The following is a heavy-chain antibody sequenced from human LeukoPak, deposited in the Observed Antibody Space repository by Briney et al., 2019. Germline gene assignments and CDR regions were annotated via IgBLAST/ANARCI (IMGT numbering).Heavy chain of an antibody. CDR2: IIPIFGTA. J-gene: IGHJ4*02. CDR1: GGTFSSYA. CDR3: ARAPSPWGSEYYFDY. D-gene: IGHD7-27*01. Sequence: GSSVKVSCKASGGTFSSYAISWVRQAPGQGLEWMGGIIPIFGTANYAQKFQGRVTITADESTSTAYMELSSLRSEDTAVYYCARAPSPWGSEYYFDYWGQGALVTVSS. V-gene: IGHV1-69*01.